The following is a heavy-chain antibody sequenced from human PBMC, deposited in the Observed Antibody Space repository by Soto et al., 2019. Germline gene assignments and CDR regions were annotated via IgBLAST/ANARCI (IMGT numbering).Heavy chain of an antibody. J-gene: IGHJ4*02. CDR2: IYYSGST. CDR1: GGSISSGGYY. CDR3: ARGLKGGNARDFWSGSLYYFDY. Sequence: PSETLSLTCTVSGGSISSGGYYWSWIRQHPGKGLEWIGYIYYSGSTYYNPSLKSRVTISVDTSKNQFSLKLSSVTAADTAVYYCARGLKGGNARDFWSGSLYYFDYWGQGTLVTVSS. V-gene: IGHV4-31*03. D-gene: IGHD3-3*01.